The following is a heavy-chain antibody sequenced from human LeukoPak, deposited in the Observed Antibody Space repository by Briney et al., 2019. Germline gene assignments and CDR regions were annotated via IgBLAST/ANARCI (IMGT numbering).Heavy chain of an antibody. J-gene: IGHJ1*01. CDR1: GFTFDAFA. D-gene: IGHD1-26*01. Sequence: GGSLTLSCAASGFTFDAFAMRGVPDAPGGGLECGSRVTRAGGSTYNADPVKGRFTIPRDSRKNSLYLQMSSLRAEDTALYYCAKASSGGYFLIGNWGQGTLVTVSS. V-gene: IGHV3-43D*04. CDR2: VTRAGGST. CDR3: AKASSGGYFLIGN.